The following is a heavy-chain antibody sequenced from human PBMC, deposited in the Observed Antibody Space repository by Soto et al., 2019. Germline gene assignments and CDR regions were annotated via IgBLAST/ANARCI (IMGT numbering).Heavy chain of an antibody. CDR1: GGTFSSYA. D-gene: IGHD3-22*01. V-gene: IGHV1-69*01. Sequence: QVQLVQSGAEVKKPGSSVKVSCKASGGTFSSYAISWVRQAPGQGLEWMGAIIPIFGTANYAQKFQGRVTITADESTSTAYMELSSLRSEDTAVHYCAREYYCENSGYYSLDYWGQGTLVTVSS. J-gene: IGHJ4*02. CDR2: IIPIFGTA. CDR3: AREYYCENSGYYSLDY.